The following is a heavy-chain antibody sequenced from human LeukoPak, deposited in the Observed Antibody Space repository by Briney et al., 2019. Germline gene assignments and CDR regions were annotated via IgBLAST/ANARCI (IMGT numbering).Heavy chain of an antibody. CDR2: ISSNGGST. CDR1: GLTFSSYA. D-gene: IGHD4-11*01. J-gene: IGHJ6*02. V-gene: IGHV3-64D*09. CDR3: TVSNPYYGMDV. Sequence: GGSLRLSCSASGLTFSSYAMHWVRQAPGKGLEYVSAISSNGGSTYYADSVKGRFTISRDNSKNTLYLQMSSLRAGDTAVYYCTVSNPYYGMDVWGQGTTVTVSS.